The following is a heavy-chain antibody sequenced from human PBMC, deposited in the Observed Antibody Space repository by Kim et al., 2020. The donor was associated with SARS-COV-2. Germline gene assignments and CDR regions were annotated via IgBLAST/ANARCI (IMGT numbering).Heavy chain of an antibody. D-gene: IGHD6-13*01. V-gene: IGHV3-30-3*01. CDR1: GFTFSSYA. CDR2: ISYDGSNK. CDR3: ARDGGSSWYYYYYMDV. Sequence: GGSLRLSCAASGFTFSSYAMHWVRQAPGKGLEWVAVISYDGSNKYYADSVKGRFTISRDNSKNTLYLQMNSLRAEDTAVYYCARDGGSSWYYYYYMDVWGKGTTVTVSS. J-gene: IGHJ6*03.